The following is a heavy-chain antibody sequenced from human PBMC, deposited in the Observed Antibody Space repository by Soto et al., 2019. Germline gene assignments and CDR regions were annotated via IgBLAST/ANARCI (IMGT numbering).Heavy chain of an antibody. Sequence: GGSLRLSCAASGFTFSSYSMNWVRQAPGKGLEWVSSISSSSSYIYYADSVKGRFTISRDNAKNSLYLQMNSLRAADSSVYYCAKDSVHNLYRTSSLEDCFGPWGQGTLVTVSS. CDR3: AKDSVHNLYRTSSLEDCFGP. V-gene: IGHV3-21*04. J-gene: IGHJ5*02. CDR1: GFTFSSYS. CDR2: ISSSSSYI. D-gene: IGHD6-6*01.